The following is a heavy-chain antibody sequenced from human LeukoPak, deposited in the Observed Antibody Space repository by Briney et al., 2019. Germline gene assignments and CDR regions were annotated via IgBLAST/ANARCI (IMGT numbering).Heavy chain of an antibody. D-gene: IGHD3-22*01. CDR2: ISGSGGST. J-gene: IGHJ3*02. Sequence: PGGSLRLSCTASGFPFSDYSMNWVRHAPGKGLEWVSAISGSGGSTYYADSVKGRFTISRDNSKNTLYLQMNSLRAEDTAVYYCANLYYYDSSGYSDAFDIWGQGTMVTVSS. CDR1: GFPFSDYS. V-gene: IGHV3-23*01. CDR3: ANLYYYDSSGYSDAFDI.